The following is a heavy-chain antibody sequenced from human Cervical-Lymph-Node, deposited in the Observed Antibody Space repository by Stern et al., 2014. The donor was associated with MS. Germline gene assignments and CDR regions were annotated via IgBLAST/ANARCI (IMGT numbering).Heavy chain of an antibody. D-gene: IGHD2-21*01. Sequence: VQLVESGPGLVKPSETLSLTCTVSDGPISGDFWNWIRQFPGKGLEWIGYVHYSGSTKYNPSLKSRVTISIDTSVSQFSLNLSSVTTADTAVYYCARGIGGARGYYDYWGHGALGTAAS. CDR3: ARGIGGARGYYDY. J-gene: IGHJ4*01. CDR1: DGPISGDF. V-gene: IGHV4-59*08. CDR2: VHYSGST.